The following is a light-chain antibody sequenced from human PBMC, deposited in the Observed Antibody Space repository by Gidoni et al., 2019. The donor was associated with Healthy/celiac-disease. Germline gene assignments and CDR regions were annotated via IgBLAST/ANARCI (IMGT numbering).Light chain of an antibody. CDR2: DAS. V-gene: IGKV3-11*01. J-gene: IGKJ5*01. CDR1: QSVSSY. Sequence: EHVLTQSPATLSLSPGERATLSCRASQSVSSYLAWYQQKPGQAPRLLIYDASNRATGIPARFSGSGSGTDFTITISSLEPEDFAVYYCQQRSNWPPAFGQGTRLEIK. CDR3: QQRSNWPPA.